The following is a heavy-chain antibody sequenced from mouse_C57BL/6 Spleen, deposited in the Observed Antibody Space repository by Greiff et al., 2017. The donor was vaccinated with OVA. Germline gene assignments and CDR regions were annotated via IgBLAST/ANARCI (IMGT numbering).Heavy chain of an antibody. V-gene: IGHV2-9-1*01. CDR2: LWTGGGT. J-gene: IGHJ2*01. CDR3: ARKGEYYFDY. Sequence: VKLMESGPGLVAPSQSLSITCTVSGFSLTSYAISWVRQPPGKGLEWLGVLWTGGGTNYNSALKSRLSISKDNSKSQVFLKMNSLQTDDTARYYCARKGEYYFDYWGQGTTLTVAS. CDR1: GFSLTSYA.